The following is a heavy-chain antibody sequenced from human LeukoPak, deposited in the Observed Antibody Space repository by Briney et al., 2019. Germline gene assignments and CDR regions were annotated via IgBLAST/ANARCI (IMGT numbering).Heavy chain of an antibody. J-gene: IGHJ5*02. CDR1: GFTFNRYA. CDR3: ARDRTGYYGSGSYYMGWFDP. CDR2: ISYDGSNK. Sequence: GGSLRLSCAASGFTFNRYAMHWVRQAPGKGLEWVAVISYDGSNKYYADSVKGRFTISRVNSKNTLYLQMNSLRAEDTAVHYCARDRTGYYGSGSYYMGWFDPWGQGTLVTVSS. V-gene: IGHV3-30-3*01. D-gene: IGHD3-10*01.